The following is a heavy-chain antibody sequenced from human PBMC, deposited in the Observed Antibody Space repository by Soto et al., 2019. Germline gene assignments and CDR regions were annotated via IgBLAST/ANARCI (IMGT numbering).Heavy chain of an antibody. CDR1: GGSMRNYF. D-gene: IGHD6-13*01. J-gene: IGHJ4*02. CDR3: AAGEASSRTLAPYYLDF. Sequence: PSETLSLTCTVSGGSMRNYFWTWIRQPPGKGLEWIGYIHYSGTTSFFPSYNPSLRSRVTISEDTSKNQFSLKLLSVTTADTAVYCWAAGEASSRTLAPYYLDFWGQGTLLTVSS. V-gene: IGHV4-59*01. CDR2: IHYSGTT.